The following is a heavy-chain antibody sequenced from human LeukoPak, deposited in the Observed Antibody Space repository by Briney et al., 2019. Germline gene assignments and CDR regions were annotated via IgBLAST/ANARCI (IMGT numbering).Heavy chain of an antibody. V-gene: IGHV1-18*01. D-gene: IGHD4-23*01. CDR1: GYTFTSYG. CDR2: ISAYNGNT. J-gene: IGHJ4*02. Sequence: GASVKVSCKASGYTFTSYGISWVRQAPGQGLEWMGWISAYNGNTNYAQKLQGRVTMTTDTSTSTAYMELRSLRSDDTAVYYCARDQGPTVVTPLDYWGQGALVTVSS. CDR3: ARDQGPTVVTPLDY.